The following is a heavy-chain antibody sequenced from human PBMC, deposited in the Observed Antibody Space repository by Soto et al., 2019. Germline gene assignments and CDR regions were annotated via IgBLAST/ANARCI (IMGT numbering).Heavy chain of an antibody. J-gene: IGHJ6*02. CDR2: ISWNSGSI. V-gene: IGHV3-9*01. CDR1: GFTFDDYA. Sequence: EVQLVESGGGLVQPGRSLRLSCAASGFTFDDYAMHWVRQAPGKGLEWVSGISWNSGSIGYADSVKGRFTISRDNAKNSLYLQMNSLRAEDTALYYCAKDIYPDYDFWSGYKYPHYYGMDVWGQGTTVTVSS. D-gene: IGHD3-3*01. CDR3: AKDIYPDYDFWSGYKYPHYYGMDV.